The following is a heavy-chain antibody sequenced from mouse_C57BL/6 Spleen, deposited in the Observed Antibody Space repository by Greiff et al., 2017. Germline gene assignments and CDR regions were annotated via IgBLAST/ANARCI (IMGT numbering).Heavy chain of an antibody. V-gene: IGHV5-4*01. Sequence: EVQRVESGGGLVKPGGSLKLSCAASGFTFSSYAMSWVRQTPEKRLEWVATISDGGSYTYYPDNVKGRFTISRDNAKNNLYLQMSHLKSEDTAMYYCARDLSTMITSFDYWGQGTTLTVSS. D-gene: IGHD2-4*01. CDR3: ARDLSTMITSFDY. CDR1: GFTFSSYA. CDR2: ISDGGSYT. J-gene: IGHJ2*01.